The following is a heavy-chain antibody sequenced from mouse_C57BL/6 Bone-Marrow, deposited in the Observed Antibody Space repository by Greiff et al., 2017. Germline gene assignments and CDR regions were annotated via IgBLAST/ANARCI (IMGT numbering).Heavy chain of an antibody. J-gene: IGHJ3*01. CDR1: GFTFSSYG. D-gene: IGHD4-1*01. CDR2: ISSGGSYT. CDR3: ARLNWAWFAY. V-gene: IGHV5-6*01. Sequence: EVKLVESGGDLVKPGGSLKLSCAASGFTFSSYGMSWVRQTPDKRLEWVAIISSGGSYTYYPDSVKGRFTISRDNAKNTLYLQMSSLKSEDTAMYYCARLNWAWFAYWGQGTLVTVSA.